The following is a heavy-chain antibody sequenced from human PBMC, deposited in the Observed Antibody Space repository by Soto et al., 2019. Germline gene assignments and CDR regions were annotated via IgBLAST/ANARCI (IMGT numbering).Heavy chain of an antibody. CDR3: AGRVGFCGEETFLDV. Sequence: GRGLEWMGIIYGGDSDTRYSPSFQGQVTISADKSINTVYLQWRSLKASDTAMYFCAGRVGFCGEETFLDVWVGRTSVTVSS. D-gene: IGHD2-21*01. V-gene: IGHV5-51*01. J-gene: IGHJ6*01. CDR2: IYGGDSDT.